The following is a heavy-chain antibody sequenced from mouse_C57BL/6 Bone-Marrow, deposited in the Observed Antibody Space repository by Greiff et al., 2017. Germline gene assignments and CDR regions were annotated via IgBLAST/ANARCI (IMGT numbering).Heavy chain of an antibody. CDR1: GYTFTSYG. Sequence: QVQLQQSGAELARPGASVKLSCKASGYTFTSYGISWVKQRTGQGLEWIGEIYPRSGNTYYHEKFKGKATLTADKSSSTAYMELRSLTSEDSAVYFCAREGGEYYGSSWGDWYFDVWGTGTTVTVSS. CDR3: AREGGEYYGSSWGDWYFDV. J-gene: IGHJ1*03. D-gene: IGHD1-1*01. V-gene: IGHV1-81*01. CDR2: IYPRSGNT.